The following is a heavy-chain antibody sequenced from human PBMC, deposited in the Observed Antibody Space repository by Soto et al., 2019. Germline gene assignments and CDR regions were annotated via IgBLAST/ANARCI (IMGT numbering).Heavy chain of an antibody. V-gene: IGHV1-18*04. Sequence: QAQLLQSGGELKKSGASVKVSCKASGYTFNTYGISWVRQAPGQGLEWRAWISIHNGNTNFAQKIQGRVTLTTDTTTSTANMELRSRRSDDTAVYCCARMTPVDNSHYYMDVWGKGTTVTVSS. CDR3: ARMTPVDNSHYYMDV. CDR1: GYTFNTYG. D-gene: IGHD1-1*01. J-gene: IGHJ6*03. CDR2: ISIHNGNT.